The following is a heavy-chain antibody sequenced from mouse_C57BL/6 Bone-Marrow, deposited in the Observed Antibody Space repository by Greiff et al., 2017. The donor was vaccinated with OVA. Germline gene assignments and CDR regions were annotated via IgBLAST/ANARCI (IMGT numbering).Heavy chain of an antibody. J-gene: IGHJ3*01. CDR1: GFTFSDYG. CDR3: ARGAAQATPWFAY. V-gene: IGHV5-17*01. Sequence: EVQVVESGGGLVKPGGSLKLSCAASGFTFSDYGMHWVRQAPEKGLEWVAYISSGSSTIYYADTVKGRFTISRDNAKNTLFLQMTSLRSEDTAMYYCARGAAQATPWFAYWGQGTLVTVSA. CDR2: ISSGSSTI. D-gene: IGHD3-2*02.